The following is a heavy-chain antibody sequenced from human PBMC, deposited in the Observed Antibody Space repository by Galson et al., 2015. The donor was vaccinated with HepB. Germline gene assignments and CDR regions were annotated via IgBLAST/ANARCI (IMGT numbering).Heavy chain of an antibody. V-gene: IGHV3-48*01. D-gene: IGHD1-1*01. CDR2: ISSSSSTI. J-gene: IGHJ4*02. Sequence: SLRLSCAASGSTFSSYSMNWVRQAPGKGLEWISYISSSSSTIYYADSVKGRFTISRDNAKNSLYLQMNSLRAEDTAVYYCARFGPGINDLNFDYWGQGSLVTVPS. CDR1: GSTFSSYS. CDR3: ARFGPGINDLNFDY.